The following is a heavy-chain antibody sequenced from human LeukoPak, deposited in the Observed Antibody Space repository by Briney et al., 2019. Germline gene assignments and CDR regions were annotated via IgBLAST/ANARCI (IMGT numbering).Heavy chain of an antibody. J-gene: IGHJ4*02. V-gene: IGHV1-8*03. CDR2: MNANRGNT. CDR1: GYTFTGYY. D-gene: IGHD6-13*01. Sequence: ASVKVSCKASGYTFTGYYIHWVRQAPGHGREWMGCMNANRGNTGYAQKSQGRDTITRHTSISTAYMELTRLRSEDTAEYSCAGGEPTYSSSWYVYWGQGTLVTVSS. CDR3: AGGEPTYSSSWYVY.